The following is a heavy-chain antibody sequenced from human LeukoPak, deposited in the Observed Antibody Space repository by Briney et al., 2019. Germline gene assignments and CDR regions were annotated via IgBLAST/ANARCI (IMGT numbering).Heavy chain of an antibody. J-gene: IGHJ6*03. D-gene: IGHD2-2*01. CDR1: GYTFTSYG. V-gene: IGHV1-18*01. CDR2: ISAYNGNT. Sequence: ASVKVSCKASGYTFTSYGISWVRQAPGQGLEGMGWISAYNGNTNYAQKLQGRVTMTTDTSTSTAYMELRSLRSDDTAVYYCARKPAANYYYYYMDVWGKGTTVTVSS. CDR3: ARKPAANYYYYYMDV.